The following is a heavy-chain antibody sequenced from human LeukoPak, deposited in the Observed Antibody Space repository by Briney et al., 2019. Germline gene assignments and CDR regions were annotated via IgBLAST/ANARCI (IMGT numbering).Heavy chain of an antibody. D-gene: IGHD2-15*01. J-gene: IGHJ6*02. Sequence: SQTLSLTCTVSGGSISNLGYYWTWVRQHPGKGLEWIGYIYYSGNTYYNPSLKSRLTMSVDTSKNQFSLRLSSVTAADTAVYYCARDAPRYCSGGSCYHYGVDVWGQGTTVTVSS. CDR1: GGSISNLGYY. CDR3: ARDAPRYCSGGSCYHYGVDV. V-gene: IGHV4-31*03. CDR2: IYYSGNT.